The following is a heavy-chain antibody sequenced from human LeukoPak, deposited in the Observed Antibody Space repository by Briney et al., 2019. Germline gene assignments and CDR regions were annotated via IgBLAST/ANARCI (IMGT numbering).Heavy chain of an antibody. CDR3: ARDSGNSGFFAY. J-gene: IGHJ4*02. Sequence: SQTLSLTCAVSGGSISSGGYSWSWIRQPPGKGPEWIGYIYHSGSTYYNPSLKSRVTISVDRSKNQFSLKLSSVTAADTAVYYCARDSGNSGFFAYWGQGTLVTVSS. D-gene: IGHD4-23*01. V-gene: IGHV4-30-2*01. CDR2: IYHSGST. CDR1: GGSISSGGYS.